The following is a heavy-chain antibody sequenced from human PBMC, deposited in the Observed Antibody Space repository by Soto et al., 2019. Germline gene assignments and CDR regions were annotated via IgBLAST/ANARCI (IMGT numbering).Heavy chain of an antibody. CDR3: ARLGIAAGDY. V-gene: IGHV3-33*01. Sequence: QVQLVESGGGVVQPGRSLRLSCAASGFTFSSYGMHWVRQAPGKGLEWVAVIWYDGSNKYYADSVTGRFTISRDNSKNTLYLQMNSLRDEDTAVYYCARLGIAAGDYWGQGTLVTVSS. CDR2: IWYDGSNK. J-gene: IGHJ4*02. D-gene: IGHD6-13*01. CDR1: GFTFSSYG.